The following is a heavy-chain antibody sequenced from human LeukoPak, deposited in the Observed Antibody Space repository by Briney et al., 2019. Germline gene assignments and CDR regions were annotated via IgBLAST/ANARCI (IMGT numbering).Heavy chain of an antibody. CDR1: GGSISSGSYY. V-gene: IGHV4-61*10. D-gene: IGHD3-22*01. J-gene: IGHJ4*02. Sequence: SETLSLTCTVSGGSISSGSYYWSWIRQPAGKGLEWIGYIYYSGSTNYNPSLKSRVTISVDTSKNQFSLKLSSVTAADTAVYYCARSVGYYDSSGYSYYFDYWGQGTLVTVSS. CDR3: ARSVGYYDSSGYSYYFDY. CDR2: IYYSGST.